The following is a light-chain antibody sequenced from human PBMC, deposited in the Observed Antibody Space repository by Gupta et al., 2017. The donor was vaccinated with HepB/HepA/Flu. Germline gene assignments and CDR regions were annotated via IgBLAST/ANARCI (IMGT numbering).Light chain of an antibody. J-gene: IGKJ4*01. V-gene: IGKV1-39*01. CDR1: QSIDIY. Sequence: DIQMTQSPSSLSASVGDRVSITCRASQSIDIYISWYQQKPGKAPKLLIYAASNLQSGVPSRFSGSGSGTDFTLTISRLQLEDYATYYWQQSYSAPTFGGGTKVEIK. CDR2: AAS. CDR3: QQSYSAPT.